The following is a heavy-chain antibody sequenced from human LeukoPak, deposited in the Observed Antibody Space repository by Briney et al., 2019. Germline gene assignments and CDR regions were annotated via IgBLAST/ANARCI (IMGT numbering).Heavy chain of an antibody. D-gene: IGHD5-18*01. CDR1: GFPFSSYA. CDR2: IGGSGGTT. Sequence: GGSLRLSCAASGFPFSSYAMSWVRQAPGKGLEWVSAIGGSGGTTYYADSVKGRFTISRDNSKNTLYLQMNSLRAEDTAVYYCAKDTASSWWYFDLWGSGTLVTVSS. V-gene: IGHV3-23*01. J-gene: IGHJ2*01. CDR3: AKDTASSWWYFDL.